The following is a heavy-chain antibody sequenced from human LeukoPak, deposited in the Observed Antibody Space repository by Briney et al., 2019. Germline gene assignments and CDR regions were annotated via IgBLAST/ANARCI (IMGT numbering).Heavy chain of an antibody. V-gene: IGHV4-34*01. CDR3: ARVVDPGGYYYFYYMDV. D-gene: IGHD3-16*01. CDR1: GGSFSGYY. J-gene: IGHJ6*03. CDR2: INHSGST. Sequence: PSETLSLTCAVYGGSFSGYYWSWIRQPPGKGLEWIGEINHSGSTNYNPPLKSRVTISVDTSKNQLSLKLSSVTAADTAVYYCARVVDPGGYYYFYYMDVWGKGTTVTVSS.